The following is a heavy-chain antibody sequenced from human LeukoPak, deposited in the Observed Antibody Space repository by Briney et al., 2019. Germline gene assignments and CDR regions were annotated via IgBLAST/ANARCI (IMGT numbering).Heavy chain of an antibody. CDR1: GGSIRSSGYY. CDR2: IYYSVIT. J-gene: IGHJ3*02. CDR3: AKPLARGSYSDAFDI. V-gene: IGHV4-39*01. Sequence: PSEPLSLTCTVSGGSIRSSGYYWGWIRPPPGKGLEWLGSIYYSVITFYKPSLKSRVAISVDTSKNQSSLNLSSVTAADTAVYYCAKPLARGSYSDAFDIWGQGRMVTASS. D-gene: IGHD1-26*01.